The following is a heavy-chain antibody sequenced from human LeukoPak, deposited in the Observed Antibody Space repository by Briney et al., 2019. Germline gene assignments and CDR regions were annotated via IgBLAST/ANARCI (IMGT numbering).Heavy chain of an antibody. J-gene: IGHJ5*02. Sequence: PGGSLRLSCAASGFTFSSYGMYWVRQAPGKGLEWVAVIWYDGSNKYYADSVKGRFTISRDNSKNTLYLQMNSLRAEDTAVYYCARGSRDKPGIAVADSWFDPWGQGTLVTVSS. V-gene: IGHV3-33*01. D-gene: IGHD6-19*01. CDR3: ARGSRDKPGIAVADSWFDP. CDR1: GFTFSSYG. CDR2: IWYDGSNK.